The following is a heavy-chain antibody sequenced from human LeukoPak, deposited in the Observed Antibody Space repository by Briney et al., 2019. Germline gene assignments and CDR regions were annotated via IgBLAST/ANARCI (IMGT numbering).Heavy chain of an antibody. CDR3: ARSVLEWYYFDS. CDR2: IWSDGSNK. CDR1: GFTFSSYG. Sequence: GGSLRLSCAASGFTFSSYGMHWVRQAPGKGLEWMAVIWSDGSNKYYADSVKGRFTISRDNSKNTLYLQMNSLRAEDTVVYYCARSVLEWYYFDSWGQGALVTVSS. D-gene: IGHD3-3*01. J-gene: IGHJ4*02. V-gene: IGHV3-33*01.